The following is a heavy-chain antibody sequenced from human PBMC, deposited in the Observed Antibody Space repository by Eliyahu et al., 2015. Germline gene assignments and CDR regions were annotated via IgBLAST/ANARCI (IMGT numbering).Heavy chain of an antibody. Sequence: QVQLQESGPGLVKPSETLSLTCTVSGYSISSGSYWGWIRQPPGKGLEWIGSISQSGTTHYNPSLKSRVTISLDTSKNQFSLKLSSVTAADTAVYKCARVVEYTSAGRWFDPWGQGTPGHRLL. J-gene: IGHJ5*02. CDR2: ISQSGTT. V-gene: IGHV4-38-2*02. CDR1: GYSISSGSY. CDR3: ARVVEYTSAGRWFDP. D-gene: IGHD6-25*01.